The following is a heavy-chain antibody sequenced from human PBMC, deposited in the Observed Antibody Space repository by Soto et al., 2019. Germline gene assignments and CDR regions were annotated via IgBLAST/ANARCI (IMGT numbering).Heavy chain of an antibody. CDR1: GFTFSSYG. V-gene: IGHV3-30*18. Sequence: SLRLSCAASGFTFSSYGMHWVRQAPGKGLEWVAVISYDGSNKYYADSVKGRFTISRDNSKNTLYLQMNSPRAEDTAVYYCAKVYGSGSYYYYYYMDVWGKGTTVTVSS. CDR2: ISYDGSNK. D-gene: IGHD3-10*01. J-gene: IGHJ6*03. CDR3: AKVYGSGSYYYYYYMDV.